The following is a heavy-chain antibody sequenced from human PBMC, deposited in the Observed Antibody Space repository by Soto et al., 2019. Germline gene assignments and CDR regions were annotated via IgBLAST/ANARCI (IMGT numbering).Heavy chain of an antibody. CDR2: ITSVGIST. V-gene: IGHV3-64*01. CDR1: GFTFSAYA. CDR3: TRDVGGPYPSVMHV. D-gene: IGHD2-15*01. J-gene: IGHJ6*01. Sequence: EVQVVESGGGLVQPGGSLRLSCEASGFTFSAYAMHWVRQAPGRGLEYVSAITSVGISTYYANSVKGRFTISRDNSKNTLYLQMCSLQPDDMAMYYWTRDVGGPYPSVMHVLGQETRVTVSS.